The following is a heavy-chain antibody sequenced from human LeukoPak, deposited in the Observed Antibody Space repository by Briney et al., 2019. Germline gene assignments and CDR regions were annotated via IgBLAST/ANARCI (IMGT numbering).Heavy chain of an antibody. J-gene: IGHJ4*02. CDR2: ISGSGGST. V-gene: IGHV3-23*01. Sequence: GGSLRLSCAASGFTFSSYAMSWVRQAPGKGLEWVSAISGSGGSTYYADSVKGRFTISRDNSKNTLYLQMNSLRAEDTAVYYCAKDPGYYYDSSGLIDYWGQGTLVTVSS. CDR3: AKDPGYYYDSSGLIDY. D-gene: IGHD3-22*01. CDR1: GFTFSSYA.